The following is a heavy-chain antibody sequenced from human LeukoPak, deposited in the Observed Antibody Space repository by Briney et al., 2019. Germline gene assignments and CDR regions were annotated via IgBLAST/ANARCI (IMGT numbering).Heavy chain of an antibody. CDR1: GYSFIDYY. J-gene: IGHJ4*02. V-gene: IGHV1-2*02. CDR3: ARDIGDYYGSGSYWLL. D-gene: IGHD3-10*01. CDR2: VNPHSGGT. Sequence: AAAKVSCKASGYSFIDYYIHWVRQPPGQGLEWMGWVNPHSGGTKFAQKFQGRVTMTRDTSINTAYMEVSSLRSDDTAVYYCARDIGDYYGSGSYWLLWGQGTLVTVAS.